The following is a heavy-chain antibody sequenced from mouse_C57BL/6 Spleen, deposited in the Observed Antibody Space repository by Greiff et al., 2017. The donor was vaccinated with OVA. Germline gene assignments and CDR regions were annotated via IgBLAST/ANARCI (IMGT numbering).Heavy chain of an antibody. D-gene: IGHD2-2*01. V-gene: IGHV1-69*01. CDR3: ARGVTTGSWFAY. CDR2: IDPSDSYT. J-gene: IGHJ3*01. CDR1: GYTFTSYW. Sequence: VQLQQSGAELVMPGASVKLSCKASGYTFTSYWMHWVKQRPGQGLEWIGEIDPSDSYTNYNQKFKGKSTLTVDKSSSTAYMQLSSLTSEDSAVYYCARGVTTGSWFAYWGQGTLVTVSA.